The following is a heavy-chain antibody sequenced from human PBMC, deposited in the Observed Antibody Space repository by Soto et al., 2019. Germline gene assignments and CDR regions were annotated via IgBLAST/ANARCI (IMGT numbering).Heavy chain of an antibody. D-gene: IGHD3-22*01. CDR3: AREDGSSGLAGTFQP. CDR2: ISNDGNRK. Sequence: QVQLVESGGGVVQPGESLRLSCVASGFTFSSYVMHWVRQAPGKGLEWVAGISNDGNRKHYADSVKGRFTISRDNSKDTLDLQMNSLRAEDTAVYYCAREDGSSGLAGTFQPWGQGTLITVS. CDR1: GFTFSSYV. J-gene: IGHJ1*01. V-gene: IGHV3-30-3*01.